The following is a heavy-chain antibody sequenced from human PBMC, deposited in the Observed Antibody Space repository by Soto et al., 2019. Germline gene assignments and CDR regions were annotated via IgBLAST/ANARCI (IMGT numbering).Heavy chain of an antibody. V-gene: IGHV3-30-3*01. D-gene: IGHD4-4*01. Sequence: QGQLVESGGGVVQPGRSLRLSCAASGFTFSSYAMHWVRQVPGKGLEWVAVISYDGSNKYYADSVKGRFTISRDNSKNTLYLQMNSLRAEDTAVYYCARPLWRDDYNWGYFDLWGRGTLVTVSS. J-gene: IGHJ2*01. CDR2: ISYDGSNK. CDR1: GFTFSSYA. CDR3: ARPLWRDDYNWGYFDL.